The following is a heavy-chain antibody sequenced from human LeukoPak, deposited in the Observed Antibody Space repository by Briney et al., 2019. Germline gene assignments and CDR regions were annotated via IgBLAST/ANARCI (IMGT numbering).Heavy chain of an antibody. CDR1: GFTSSSYW. V-gene: IGHV3-74*01. CDR2: INPAGSSI. Sequence: PGRSLRLSCAASGFTSSSYWMHWVRQVPGKGLVWVARINPAGSSITYADSVKGRFTISRDNAKNTLYLQMDSLRAEDTGVYYCARSNQADDYWGQGTLVTVSS. J-gene: IGHJ4*02. CDR3: ARSNQADDY. D-gene: IGHD1-14*01.